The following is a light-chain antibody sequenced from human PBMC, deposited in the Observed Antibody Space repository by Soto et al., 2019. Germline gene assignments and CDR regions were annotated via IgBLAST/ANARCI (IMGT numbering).Light chain of an antibody. CDR1: RSVSSN. J-gene: IGKJ2*01. Sequence: EIVMTQSPATLSVSPGERATLSCRASRSVSSNLAWYQQKPGQAPMLLMYGASTRATGIPARFSGSGSGTEFTLTISSLQSEDFAVYYCQQYNNWPPYTFGQGTKLEIK. CDR3: QQYNNWPPYT. V-gene: IGKV3-15*01. CDR2: GAS.